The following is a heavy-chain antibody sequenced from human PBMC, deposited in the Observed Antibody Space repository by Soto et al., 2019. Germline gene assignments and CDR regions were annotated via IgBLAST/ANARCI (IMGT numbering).Heavy chain of an antibody. V-gene: IGHV4-39*01. J-gene: IGHJ4*02. CDR2: IYYSGST. D-gene: IGHD2-15*01. CDR1: GGSISSSSYY. CDR3: ARHTPAISISDH. Sequence: SETLSLTCTVSGGSISSSSYYWGWIRQPPGKGLEWIGSIYYSGSTYYNPSLRSRVTISVGTSKNQFSLKLSSVTAADTAVYYCARHTPAISISDHWGQGTLVTVSS.